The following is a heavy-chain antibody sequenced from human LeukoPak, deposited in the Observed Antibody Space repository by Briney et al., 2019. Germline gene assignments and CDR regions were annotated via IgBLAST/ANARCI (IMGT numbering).Heavy chain of an antibody. CDR2: IIPILGIA. CDR3: ATPKEVAGTPLAEYFQH. D-gene: IGHD6-19*01. Sequence: GASVKVSCKASGGTFSSYAISWVRQAPGQGLEWMGRIIPILGIANYAQKFQGRVTITADKSTSTAYMELSSLRSEDTAVYYCATPKEVAGTPLAEYFQHWGQGTLVTVSS. V-gene: IGHV1-69*04. CDR1: GGTFSSYA. J-gene: IGHJ1*01.